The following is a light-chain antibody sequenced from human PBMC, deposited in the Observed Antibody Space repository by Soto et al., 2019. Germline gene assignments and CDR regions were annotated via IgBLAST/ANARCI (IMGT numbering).Light chain of an antibody. CDR1: SSNIGALYD. CDR3: QSYDKSLSGHVV. Sequence: QSVLTQPPSVSGAPGQRVTISCTGSSSNIGALYDVNWYQQLPGTAPKLLIYDNNNRPSGVPDRFSGSKSGTSASLAITGLQADDEADYYCQSYDKSLSGHVVFGGGTKLTVL. V-gene: IGLV1-40*01. J-gene: IGLJ2*01. CDR2: DNN.